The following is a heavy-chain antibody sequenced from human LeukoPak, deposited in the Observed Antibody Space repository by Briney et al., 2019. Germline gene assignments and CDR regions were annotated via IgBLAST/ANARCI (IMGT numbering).Heavy chain of an antibody. CDR1: GYTFATYD. Sequence: ASEKVSGKASGYTFATYDINWVRQATGQGLEWMGWMNPNSGNTGYAQKFQGRVTMTRNTSISTAYMELSSLRSEDTAVYYCARGPNKSDGGNSGSAWFDPWGQGTLVTVSS. CDR2: MNPNSGNT. V-gene: IGHV1-8*01. D-gene: IGHD4-23*01. CDR3: ARGPNKSDGGNSGSAWFDP. J-gene: IGHJ5*02.